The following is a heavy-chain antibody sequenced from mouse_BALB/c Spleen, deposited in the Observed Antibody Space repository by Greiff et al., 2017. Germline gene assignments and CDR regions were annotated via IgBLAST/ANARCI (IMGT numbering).Heavy chain of an antibody. V-gene: IGHV7-3*02. J-gene: IGHJ2*01. CDR3: ARDGYYFDY. CDR2: IRNKANGYTT. Sequence: DVKLVESGGGLVQPGGSLRLSCATSGFTFTDYYMSWVRQPPGKALEWLGFIRNKANGYTTEYSASVKGRFTISRDNSQSILYLQMNTLRAEDSATYYCARDGYYFDYWGQGTTLTVSS. CDR1: GFTFTDYY.